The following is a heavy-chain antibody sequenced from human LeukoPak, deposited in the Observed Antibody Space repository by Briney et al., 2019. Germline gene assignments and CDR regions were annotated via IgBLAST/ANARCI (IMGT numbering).Heavy chain of an antibody. CDR3: ARPEPNYYDRSGYYWVPFDY. V-gene: IGHV1-69*05. D-gene: IGHD3-22*01. CDR1: GGTFSSYA. J-gene: IGHJ4*02. Sequence: SVKVSCKASGGTFSSYAISWVRQAPGQGLEWMGGIIPIFGTANYAQKFQGRVTITTDESTSTAYMELSSLRSEDTAVYYCARPEPNYYDRSGYYWVPFDYWGQGTLVTVSS. CDR2: IIPIFGTA.